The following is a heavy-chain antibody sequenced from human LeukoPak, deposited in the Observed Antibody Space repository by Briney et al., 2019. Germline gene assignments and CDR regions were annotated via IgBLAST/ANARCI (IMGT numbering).Heavy chain of an antibody. D-gene: IGHD2-15*01. CDR3: ARRMSRDIVVVVAATDAFDI. CDR2: IYPGDSDT. Sequence: GESLQISFQGSGYSFTSYWIGWVRQMPGKGLEWMGIIYPGDSDTRYSTSFQGQVTISADKSISTAYLQLSSLKASDTAMYYCARRMSRDIVVVVAATDAFDIWGQGTMVTVSS. CDR1: GYSFTSYW. J-gene: IGHJ3*02. V-gene: IGHV5-51*01.